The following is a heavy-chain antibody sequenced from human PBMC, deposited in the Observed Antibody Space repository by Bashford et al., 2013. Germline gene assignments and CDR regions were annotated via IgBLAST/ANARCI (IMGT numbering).Heavy chain of an antibody. CDR3: ARDRPSNYYDDSGYGDAFDK. Sequence: VASVKVSCMASGYTFTGYYIHWVRQAPGQGLEWMGWIDPDSGGTNFAQKFQGRVTMTRDTSISTAYMELSRLRSDDTAVYFCARDRPSNYYDDSGYGDAFDKWGQGTMVTVSS. CDR2: IDPDSGGT. J-gene: IGHJ3*02. D-gene: IGHD3-22*01. V-gene: IGHV1-2*02. CDR1: GYTFTGYY.